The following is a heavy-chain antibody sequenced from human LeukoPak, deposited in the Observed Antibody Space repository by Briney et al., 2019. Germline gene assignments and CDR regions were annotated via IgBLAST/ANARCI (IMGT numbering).Heavy chain of an antibody. D-gene: IGHD5-12*01. V-gene: IGHV1-69*13. CDR1: GGTFSSYA. CDR2: IIPIFGTA. Sequence: GASMKVSCKASGGTFSSYAISWVRQAPGQGLEWMGGIIPIFGTANYAQKFQGRVTITADESTSTAYMELSSLRSEDTAVYYCARDPLRGGYDSDFDYWGQGTLVTVSS. CDR3: ARDPLRGGYDSDFDY. J-gene: IGHJ4*02.